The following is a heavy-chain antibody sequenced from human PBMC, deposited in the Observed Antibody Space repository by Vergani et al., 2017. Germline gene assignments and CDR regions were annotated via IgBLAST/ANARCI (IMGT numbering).Heavy chain of an antibody. J-gene: IGHJ3*02. CDR3: ARALGAVDI. V-gene: IGHV3-30*03. CDR2: ISYDGSNK. CDR1: GFTFSSYG. Sequence: QVQLVESGGGVVQPGRSLSLSCAASGFTFSSYGMHWVRQAPGKGLEWVAVISYDGSNKYYADSVKGRFTISRDNSKNTLYLQMNSLRAEDTAVYYCARALGAVDIWGQGTMVTVAS.